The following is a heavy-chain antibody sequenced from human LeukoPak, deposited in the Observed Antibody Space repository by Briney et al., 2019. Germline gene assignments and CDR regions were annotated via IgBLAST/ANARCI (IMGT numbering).Heavy chain of an antibody. Sequence: PGGSLRLSCAASGFTFSSYEMNWVRQAPGRGLEWVSYISSSGSTIYYADSVKGRFTISRDNAKNSLYLQMNSLRAEDTAVYYCAKAPPGKFDPWGQGTLVTVSS. J-gene: IGHJ5*02. V-gene: IGHV3-48*03. CDR3: AKAPPGKFDP. CDR1: GFTFSSYE. CDR2: ISSSGSTI. D-gene: IGHD3-10*01.